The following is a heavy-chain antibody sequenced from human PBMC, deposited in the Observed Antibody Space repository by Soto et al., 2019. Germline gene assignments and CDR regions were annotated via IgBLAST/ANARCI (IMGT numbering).Heavy chain of an antibody. CDR2: ISGSTTTI. CDR1: GLTFSNYN. Sequence: EVQLVESGGGLVEPGGSLRLSCSVSGLTFSNYNMNWVRQAPGKGLEWVSYISGSTTTIYYADSVKGRFTISRDNAKNSLYLQMNSLRAEDTAVYYCATFRDYWGQGTLVTVSS. J-gene: IGHJ4*02. V-gene: IGHV3-48*01. CDR3: ATFRDY.